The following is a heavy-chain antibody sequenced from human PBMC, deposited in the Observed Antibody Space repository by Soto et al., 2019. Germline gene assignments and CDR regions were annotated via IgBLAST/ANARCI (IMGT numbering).Heavy chain of an antibody. V-gene: IGHV1-69*02. J-gene: IGHJ3*02. CDR1: GGTFSSYT. CDR2: IIPILGIA. D-gene: IGHD2-2*01. Sequence: SVKVSCKASGGTFSSYTISWVRQAPGQGLEWMGRIIPILGIANYAQKFQGRVTITADKSTSTAYMELSSLRSEDTAVYYCARAPYCSSTSCPTFAFDIWGQGTMVTVSS. CDR3: ARAPYCSSTSCPTFAFDI.